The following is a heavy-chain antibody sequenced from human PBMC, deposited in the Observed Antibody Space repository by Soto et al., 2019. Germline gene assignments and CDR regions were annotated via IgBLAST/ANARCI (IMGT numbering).Heavy chain of an antibody. CDR2: VSSEGTQK. D-gene: IGHD2-15*01. Sequence: QVQLEESGGAVVQPGRSLRLTCTVSGFNFNDFGMHWVRRTPGKGLEWVASVSSEGTQKSFSESVRGRFTISRDTSRKKLYLQMTGLRAGDTAVYYCVKDYLGSSSAFDVWGRGTVVLVSS. CDR3: VKDYLGSSSAFDV. V-gene: IGHV3-30*18. J-gene: IGHJ3*01. CDR1: GFNFNDFG.